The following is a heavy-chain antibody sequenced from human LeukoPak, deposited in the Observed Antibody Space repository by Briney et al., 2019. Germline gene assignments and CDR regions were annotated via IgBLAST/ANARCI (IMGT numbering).Heavy chain of an antibody. V-gene: IGHV3-21*01. Sequence: GGALSLSCAASGFTFSSYSMNWVRQAPGKGLEWVAFISSSSSYIYYADSVKGRFTISRENAKNSLYLQRNSLRAEDTAAYYCAGTYYSYNGMDVWGKGTTVTVSS. CDR1: GFTFSSYS. CDR3: AGTYYSYNGMDV. J-gene: IGHJ6*04. CDR2: ISSSSSYI.